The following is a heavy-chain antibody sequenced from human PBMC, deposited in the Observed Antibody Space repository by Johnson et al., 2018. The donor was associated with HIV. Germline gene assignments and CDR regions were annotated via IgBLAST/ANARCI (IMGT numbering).Heavy chain of an antibody. CDR3: AKDQWSSSWTNDAFDI. J-gene: IGHJ3*02. CDR2: IHSDETDT. V-gene: IGHV3-20*04. D-gene: IGHD6-13*01. Sequence: VQLVESGGGVVRPGGSLRPSCAASGFTFDDYGMSWVRQAPGKGLEWVSHIHSDETDTTYADSVKGRFTISRDNARNTLYLQLNSLVAEDTAVYYCAKDQWSSSWTNDAFDIWGQGTMVTVSS. CDR1: GFTFDDYG.